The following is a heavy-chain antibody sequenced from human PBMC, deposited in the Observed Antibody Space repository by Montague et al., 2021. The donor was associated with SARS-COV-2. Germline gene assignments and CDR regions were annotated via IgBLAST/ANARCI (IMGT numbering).Heavy chain of an antibody. Sequence: SLRLSCAASGFTFSSYGMHWVRQAPGKGLEWVAVIWYDGSNKHYADSVKGRFTISRDNSKNTLYLQMNSLRAEDTAVYYCARSARFGESPEMDVWGQGTTVTVSS. CDR1: GFTFSSYG. J-gene: IGHJ6*02. CDR2: IWYDGSNK. V-gene: IGHV3-33*01. D-gene: IGHD3-10*01. CDR3: ARSARFGESPEMDV.